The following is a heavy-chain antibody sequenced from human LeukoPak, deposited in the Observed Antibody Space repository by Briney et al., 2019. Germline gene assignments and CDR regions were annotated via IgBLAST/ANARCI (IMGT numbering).Heavy chain of an antibody. CDR2: IYYSGST. J-gene: IGHJ4*02. Sequence: SETLSLTCTVSGGSISSYYWSWIRQPPGKGLEWIGYIYYSGSTNYNPSLKSRVTISVDTSKNQFSLKLSSVTAADTAVYYCARHYYDSSGYTYYFDYWGQGTLVTVSS. D-gene: IGHD3-22*01. V-gene: IGHV4-59*08. CDR1: GGSISSYY. CDR3: ARHYYDSSGYTYYFDY.